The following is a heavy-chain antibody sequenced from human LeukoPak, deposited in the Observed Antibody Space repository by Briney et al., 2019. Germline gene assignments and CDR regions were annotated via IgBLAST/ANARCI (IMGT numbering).Heavy chain of an antibody. J-gene: IGHJ5*02. CDR1: GGSIISCNL. V-gene: IGHV4-4*02. D-gene: IGHD6-13*01. CDR2: IYHSGST. CDR3: ARMGVAAGSNWLDP. Sequence: PSGTLTLTCTVSGGSIISCNLRYWGRPPPGKRLELFGNIYHSGSTNYNPSLKSRVTISVDKSKSQFSLRLISVTAADTAAYYCARMGVAAGSNWLDPWGQGTPVTVSS.